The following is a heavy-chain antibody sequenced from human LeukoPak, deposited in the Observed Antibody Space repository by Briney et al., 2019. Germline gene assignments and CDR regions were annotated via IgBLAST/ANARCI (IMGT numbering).Heavy chain of an antibody. CDR2: IIPIFGTA. Sequence: SVKASCKASGGTFSSYAISWVRQAPGQGLEWMGGIIPIFGTANYAQKFQGRVTITADESTSTAYMELSSLRSEDTAVYYCARVYDSSGYYLDYWGQGTLVTVSS. D-gene: IGHD3-22*01. V-gene: IGHV1-69*13. J-gene: IGHJ4*02. CDR1: GGTFSSYA. CDR3: ARVYDSSGYYLDY.